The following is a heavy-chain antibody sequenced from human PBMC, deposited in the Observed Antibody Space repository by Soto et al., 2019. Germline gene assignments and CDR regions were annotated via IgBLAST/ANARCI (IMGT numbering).Heavy chain of an antibody. V-gene: IGHV4-28*01. CDR1: GYSISSSNW. J-gene: IGHJ4*02. Sequence: SETLSLTCTVSGYSISSSNWWGWIRQPPGKGLEWIGYIYYSGTTYYNPSLKSRVTMSVDTSKNQFSLKLTSVTAVETAVYYCERREIQGPIDYCGQRSLVTVSS. D-gene: IGHD1-26*01. CDR2: IYYSGTT. CDR3: ERREIQGPIDY.